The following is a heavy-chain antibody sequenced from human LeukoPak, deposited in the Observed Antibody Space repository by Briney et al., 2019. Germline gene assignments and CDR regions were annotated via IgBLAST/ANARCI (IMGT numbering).Heavy chain of an antibody. V-gene: IGHV1-46*01. CDR2: INPSGDST. D-gene: IGHD2-2*01. J-gene: IGHJ6*02. CDR3: ARDHIVVPAASGYYYYGMDV. CDR1: GGTFSSYA. Sequence: ASVKVSCKASGGTFSSYAISWVRQAPGQGLEWMGIINPSGDSTSYAQKFQGRVTMTRDTSTSTVYMELSSLRSEDSAVYYCARDHIVVPAASGYYYYGMDVWGQGTTVTVSS.